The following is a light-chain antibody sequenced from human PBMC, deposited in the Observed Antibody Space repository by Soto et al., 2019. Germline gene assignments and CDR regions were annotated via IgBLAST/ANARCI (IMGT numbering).Light chain of an antibody. V-gene: IGKV1-12*01. CDR3: QQASSYPLT. CDR2: ETS. CDR1: ENINNW. J-gene: IGKJ4*01. Sequence: DIPMTQSPSSVSASVGDRVTITCRASENINNWLDWYQQTPGKAPKLLIYETSTLQSGVPPRFSGSRSVADFTLTISSLQPEDFATYYCQQASSYPLTFGGGTRVE.